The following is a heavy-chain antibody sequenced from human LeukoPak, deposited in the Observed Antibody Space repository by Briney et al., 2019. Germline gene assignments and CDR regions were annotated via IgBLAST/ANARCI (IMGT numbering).Heavy chain of an antibody. J-gene: IGHJ4*02. V-gene: IGHV3-66*01. CDR1: GFTVSGDY. CDR2: VYRAGST. CDR3: ARMGLWFGELLGRRDY. D-gene: IGHD3-10*01. Sequence: GGPLRLSCAASGFTVSGDYMSWVRQAPGRGLGWASIVYRAGSTHYADSVKGRFIISRDNSKNTLELQTNSLRADDTAVYYCARMGLWFGELLGRRDYWGQGTQVTVSS.